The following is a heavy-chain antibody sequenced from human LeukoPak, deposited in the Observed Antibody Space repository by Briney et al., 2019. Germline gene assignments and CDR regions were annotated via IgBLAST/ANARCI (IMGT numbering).Heavy chain of an antibody. D-gene: IGHD6-19*01. Sequence: GGSLRLSCAASAFTLSTYSMSWVRQAPGEGLEWVSSLSSIGSFISYAPSVKGRFTISTDNAKNSLSLQMNSLRAEDTAVYYCARDRLPSGWLTDSWGQGTLVTVSS. CDR2: LSSIGSFI. J-gene: IGHJ4*02. V-gene: IGHV3-21*06. CDR1: AFTLSTYS. CDR3: ARDRLPSGWLTDS.